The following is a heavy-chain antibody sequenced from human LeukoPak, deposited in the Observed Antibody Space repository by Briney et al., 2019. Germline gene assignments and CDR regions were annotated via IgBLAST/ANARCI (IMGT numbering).Heavy chain of an antibody. CDR3: ARDRGSSGWYEFDY. Sequence: GGSLRLSCAASGFTSSSYWMSWVRQAPGKGLEWVANIKEDGSEKYYVDSVKGRFTISRDNAKNSLYLQMNSLRAEDTAVYYCARDRGSSGWYEFDYWGQGTLVTVSS. CDR2: IKEDGSEK. J-gene: IGHJ4*02. CDR1: GFTSSSYW. V-gene: IGHV3-7*01. D-gene: IGHD6-19*01.